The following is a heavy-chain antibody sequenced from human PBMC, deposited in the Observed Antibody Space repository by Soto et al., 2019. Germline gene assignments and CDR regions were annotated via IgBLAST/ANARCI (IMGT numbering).Heavy chain of an antibody. CDR1: GFTFSSYW. Sequence: EVQLVESGGGLVQPGGSLRLSCAASGFTFSSYWMSWVRQAPGKGLEWVANIKQDGSDKYYVDSVKGRFTISRDNAKNSLYLQMNSMRAEDTAGYCCTREGDRKYHYYGLDVWGQGTTVTVSS. CDR2: IKQDGSDK. V-gene: IGHV3-7*01. CDR3: TREGDRKYHYYGLDV. J-gene: IGHJ6*02.